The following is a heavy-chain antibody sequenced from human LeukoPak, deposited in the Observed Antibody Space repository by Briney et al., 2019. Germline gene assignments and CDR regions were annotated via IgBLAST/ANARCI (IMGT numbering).Heavy chain of an antibody. V-gene: IGHV3-7*03. CDR1: GFALSSHW. CDR2: VNRDGSET. Sequence: GGSLRLSCAASGFALSSHWMTWVRRVPGRGPEWVANVNRDGSETYYLDSVKGRFTISKDNAKNSLYLQMNSLRAEDTALYYCARNNGMDVWGQGTTVIVSS. CDR3: ARNNGMDV. J-gene: IGHJ6*02.